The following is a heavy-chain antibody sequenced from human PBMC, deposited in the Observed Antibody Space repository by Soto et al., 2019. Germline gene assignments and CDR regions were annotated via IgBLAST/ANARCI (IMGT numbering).Heavy chain of an antibody. CDR3: ARDRGSSGYYYGFDY. J-gene: IGHJ4*02. V-gene: IGHV3-21*01. D-gene: IGHD3-22*01. CDR1: GFTFSSYS. Sequence: EVQLVESGGGLVKPGGSLRLSCAASGFTFSSYSRNWVRQAPGKGLEWVSSISSSSSYIYYADSVKGRFTISRDNAKNSLYLQMNSLRAEDTVVYYCARDRGSSGYYYGFDYWGQGTLVTVSS. CDR2: ISSSSSYI.